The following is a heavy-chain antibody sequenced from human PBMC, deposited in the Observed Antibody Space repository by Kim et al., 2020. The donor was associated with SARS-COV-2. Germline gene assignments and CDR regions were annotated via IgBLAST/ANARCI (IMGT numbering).Heavy chain of an antibody. CDR3: ARDLSGGYVDY. J-gene: IGHJ4*02. D-gene: IGHD6-25*01. CDR1: GGSISSGGYY. CDR2: IYYSGST. V-gene: IGHV4-31*03. Sequence: SETLSLTCTVSGGSISSGGYYWSWIRQHPGKGLEWIGYIYYSGSTYYNPSLKSRVTISVDTSKNQFSLKLSSVTAADTAVYYCARDLSGGYVDYWGQGTLVTVSS.